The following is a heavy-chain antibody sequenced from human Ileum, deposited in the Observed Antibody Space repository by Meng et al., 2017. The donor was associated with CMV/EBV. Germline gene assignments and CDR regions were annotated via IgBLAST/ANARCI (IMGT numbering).Heavy chain of an antibody. J-gene: IGHJ4*02. D-gene: IGHD6-19*01. Sequence: GESLKISCAASGFIFSGYSMNWVRQTPGRGLEWVSSINSDSGYTYYADSVKGRFTISRDNARNSLYLQMNSLTDEDTAIYYCTRDSDKRWHDFDYWGQGTLVTVSS. CDR3: TRDSDKRWHDFDY. CDR1: GFIFSGYS. V-gene: IGHV3-21*04. CDR2: INSDSGYT.